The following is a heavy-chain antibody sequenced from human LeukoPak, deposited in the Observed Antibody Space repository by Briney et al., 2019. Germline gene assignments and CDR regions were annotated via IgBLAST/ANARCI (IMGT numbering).Heavy chain of an antibody. D-gene: IGHD3-16*01. V-gene: IGHV4-59*08. CDR3: ARRAINSVMFDY. J-gene: IGHJ4*02. CDR2: IHYSGST. Sequence: PSETLSLTCTVSGDSISTYYWSWIRQPPGKGLEWIGYIHYSGSTNYNPSLRSRVTISVDTSKNQFSLKLSSATAADTAVYFCARRAINSVMFDYWGQGTLVTGSS. CDR1: GDSISTYY.